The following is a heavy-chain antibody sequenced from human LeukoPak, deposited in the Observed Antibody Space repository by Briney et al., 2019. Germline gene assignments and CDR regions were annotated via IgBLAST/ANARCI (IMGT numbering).Heavy chain of an antibody. D-gene: IGHD3-9*01. CDR3: ARDPFDDILTGYYGAFDI. Sequence: ASVKVSCKVSGYTLTELSMHWVRQAPGKGLEWMGGFDPEDGETFYAQKFQGRVTMTEDTSTDTAYMELSSLRSEDTAVYYCARDPFDDILTGYYGAFDIWGQGTMVTVSS. CDR2: FDPEDGET. V-gene: IGHV1-24*01. CDR1: GYTLTELS. J-gene: IGHJ3*02.